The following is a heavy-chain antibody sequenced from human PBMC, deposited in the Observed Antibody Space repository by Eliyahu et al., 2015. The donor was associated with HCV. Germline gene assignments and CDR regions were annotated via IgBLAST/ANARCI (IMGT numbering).Heavy chain of an antibody. CDR1: GGSFSGYY. V-gene: IGHV4-34*01. J-gene: IGHJ5*02. CDR2: INHSGST. D-gene: IGHD2-15*01. CDR3: ASSTVAXPEFLWFDP. Sequence: QVQLQQWGAGLLKPSETLSLTCAVYGGSFSGYYWSWIRQPPGKGLEWIGEINHSGSTNYNPSLKSRVTISVDTSKNQFSLKLSSVTAADTAVYYCASSTVAXPEFLWFDPWGQGTLVTVSS.